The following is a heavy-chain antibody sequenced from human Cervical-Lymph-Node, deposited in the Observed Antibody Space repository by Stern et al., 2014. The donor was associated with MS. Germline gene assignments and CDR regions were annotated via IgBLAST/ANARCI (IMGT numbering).Heavy chain of an antibody. V-gene: IGHV2-70*15. D-gene: IGHD2-21*01. CDR2: LDWDDYK. Sequence: QVTLRESGPALVRPTQTLTLTCTFSGISLSASRMCVSWLRQPPGKAPEWLARLDWDDYKYYSTSLKTRLTISRDTSKNQVVLTMTNMDPVDTGTYYCARNYHGGDFEAYWYFDLWGRGTLVTVSS. CDR1: GISLSASRMC. CDR3: ARNYHGGDFEAYWYFDL. J-gene: IGHJ2*01.